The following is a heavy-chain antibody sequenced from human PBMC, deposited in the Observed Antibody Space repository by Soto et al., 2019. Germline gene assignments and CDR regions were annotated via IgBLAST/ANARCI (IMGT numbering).Heavy chain of an antibody. CDR3: ARDIAARHPLDY. CDR2: ISYDGSNK. D-gene: IGHD6-6*01. V-gene: IGHV3-30-3*01. J-gene: IGHJ4*02. CDR1: GFTFSSYA. Sequence: GGSLRLSCAASGFTFSSYAMHWVRQAPGKGLEWVAVISYDGSNKYYADSVKGRFTISRDNSKNTLYLQMNSLRAEDTAVYYCARDIAARHPLDYWGQGTLVTVS.